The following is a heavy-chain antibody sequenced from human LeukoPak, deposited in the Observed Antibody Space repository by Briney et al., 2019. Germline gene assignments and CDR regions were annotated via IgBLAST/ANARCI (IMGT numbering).Heavy chain of an antibody. D-gene: IGHD6-13*01. J-gene: IGHJ4*02. V-gene: IGHV1-24*01. CDR1: GYTLTELS. Sequence: ASVKVSCKVSGYTLTELSMHWVRQAPGKGLEWMGGFDPEDGETIYAQKFQGRVTMTEDTSTDTAYMELSSLRSEDTAVYYCATDYLEASSWYKTSCGYWGQGTLVTVSS. CDR3: ATDYLEASSWYKTSCGY. CDR2: FDPEDGET.